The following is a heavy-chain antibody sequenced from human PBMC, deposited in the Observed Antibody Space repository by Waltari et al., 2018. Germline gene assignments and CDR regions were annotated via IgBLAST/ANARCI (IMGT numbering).Heavy chain of an antibody. CDR2: IYYTGST. Sequence: QVQLQESGPGLVKPSETLSLSCTVPSDSISSYYWSWLRQAPGKGLEWIGDIYYTGSTDYNPSLSNRVTISIDTSKNRFSLKLRSVTAADTAVFYCAGSYPPRGFDYWGQGTLVTVSS. CDR3: AGSYPPRGFDY. CDR1: SDSISSYY. D-gene: IGHD3-10*01. J-gene: IGHJ4*02. V-gene: IGHV4-59*01.